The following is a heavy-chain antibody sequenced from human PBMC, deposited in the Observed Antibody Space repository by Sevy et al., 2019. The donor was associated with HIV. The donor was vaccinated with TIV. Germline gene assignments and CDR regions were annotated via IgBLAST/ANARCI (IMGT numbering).Heavy chain of an antibody. J-gene: IGHJ6*02. Sequence: GGSLRLSCVASGFSFRSHTMHWVRQAPGKGPEWVAVTSYDGNKEHYVDSVKGRFTTARDNSKNTLYLGMNALRAEDTAVYYCARYFGSSVSVKYYYGLDVWGQGTTVTVSS. CDR1: GFSFRSHT. CDR3: ARYFGSSVSVKYYYGLDV. V-gene: IGHV3-30-3*01. D-gene: IGHD3-22*01. CDR2: TSYDGNKE.